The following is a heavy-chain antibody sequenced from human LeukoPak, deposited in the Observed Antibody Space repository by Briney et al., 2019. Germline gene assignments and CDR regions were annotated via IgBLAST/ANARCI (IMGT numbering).Heavy chain of an antibody. CDR2: ISAYNGNT. CDR3: ATNYYDSSGYYSIDY. D-gene: IGHD3-22*01. Sequence: GASVKVSCKASGYTFTNYGISWVRQAPGQGLEWMGWISAYNGNTNYAQKLQGRVTMTTDTSTSTAYMELRSLRSDDTALYYCATNYYDSSGYYSIDYWGQGTLVTVSS. V-gene: IGHV1-18*01. J-gene: IGHJ4*02. CDR1: GYTFTNYG.